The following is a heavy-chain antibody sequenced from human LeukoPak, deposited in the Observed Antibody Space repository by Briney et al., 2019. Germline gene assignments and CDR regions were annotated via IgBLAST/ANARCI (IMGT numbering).Heavy chain of an antibody. J-gene: IGHJ6*02. CDR2: ISYDGSNK. V-gene: IGHV3-30-3*01. CDR3: ARDYHYGMDV. Sequence: GRSLRLSCAASGFTFSSYAMHWVRQAPGKGLEWVAVISYDGSNKYYADSVKGRFTISRDNPKNTLYLQMNSLRAEDTAVYYCARDYHYGMDVWGQGTTVTVSS. CDR1: GFTFSSYA.